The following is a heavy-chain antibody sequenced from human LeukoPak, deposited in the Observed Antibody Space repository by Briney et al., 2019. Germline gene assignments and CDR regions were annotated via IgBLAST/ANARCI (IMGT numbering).Heavy chain of an antibody. Sequence: ASVKVSCKASGYTFTSYGISWVRQAPGQGLEWMGWISAYNGNTNYAQKLQGRVTMTTDTSTSTAYMELRSLRSDDTAVYYCARVTYYDILTGYYTDYYYYMDVWGKGTTVTISS. CDR3: ARVTYYDILTGYYTDYYYYMDV. J-gene: IGHJ6*03. D-gene: IGHD3-9*01. CDR2: ISAYNGNT. V-gene: IGHV1-18*01. CDR1: GYTFTSYG.